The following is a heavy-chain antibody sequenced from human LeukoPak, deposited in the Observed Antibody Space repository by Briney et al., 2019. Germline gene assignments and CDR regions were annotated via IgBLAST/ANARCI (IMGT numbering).Heavy chain of an antibody. Sequence: GESLKISCKGSGYSFTNYWIAWVRQMPGKGLEWMGIIYPGDSDTKYSPSFQGQVTISADKSISTAYLQWSSLKASDTAMYYCARQPRAQLVPFDYWGQGTLVTVSS. V-gene: IGHV5-51*01. CDR1: GYSFTNYW. CDR2: IYPGDSDT. J-gene: IGHJ4*02. CDR3: ARQPRAQLVPFDY. D-gene: IGHD6-6*01.